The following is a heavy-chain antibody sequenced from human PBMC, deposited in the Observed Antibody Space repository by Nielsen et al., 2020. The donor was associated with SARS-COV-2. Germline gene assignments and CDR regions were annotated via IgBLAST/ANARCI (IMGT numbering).Heavy chain of an antibody. CDR1: GFKFSNYA. J-gene: IGHJ4*02. V-gene: IGHV3-30*04. D-gene: IGHD3-9*01. CDR2: MAYDGTNE. Sequence: GESLKISCIGSGFKFSNYAMHWVRQAPGRGLEWVAVMAYDGTNEFYADSVKGRFTISRDNAKNSLYLEVSSLRVEDTAVYYCAREGIDWYYFDYWGQGALVTVSS. CDR3: AREGIDWYYFDY.